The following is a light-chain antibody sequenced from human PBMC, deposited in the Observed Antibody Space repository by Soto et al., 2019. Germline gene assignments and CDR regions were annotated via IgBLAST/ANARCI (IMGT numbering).Light chain of an antibody. CDR3: QSYNSDFVV. CDR2: ENN. Sequence: NFMLTQPHSVSESPGKTLSISCTRTGGSIANNYVEWYQQRPGSAPTTVIYENNRRHSGVPDRFSGSTDGSSNSASLTISGLQTEDEADYYCQSYNSDFVVFGGGTKLTVL. V-gene: IGLV6-57*04. J-gene: IGLJ2*01. CDR1: GGSIANNY.